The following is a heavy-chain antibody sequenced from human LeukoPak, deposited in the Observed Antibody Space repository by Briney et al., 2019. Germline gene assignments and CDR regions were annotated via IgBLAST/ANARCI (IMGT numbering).Heavy chain of an antibody. D-gene: IGHD4-23*01. CDR2: ITPIFGTP. V-gene: IGHV1-69*01. CDR3: TRSTKVVSRTFDY. Sequence: ASVKVSCKASGGTFSSYAISWVRQAPGHGLELVGAITPIFGTPNYVEKFQGRVTISADESTSTAYMELSSLTSEDTAVYYCTRSTKVVSRTFDYWGQGTLVTVSS. CDR1: GGTFSSYA. J-gene: IGHJ4*02.